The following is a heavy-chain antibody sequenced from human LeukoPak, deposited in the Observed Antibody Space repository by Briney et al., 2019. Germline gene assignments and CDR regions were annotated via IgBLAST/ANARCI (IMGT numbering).Heavy chain of an antibody. CDR3: ASPAYRPAASPAFDAFDI. CDR1: GFTVSGNY. J-gene: IGHJ3*02. D-gene: IGHD2-2*01. V-gene: IGHV3-66*02. CDR2: IYSGGST. Sequence: GGSLRLSCAASGFTVSGNYMSWVRQAPGKWLEWVSVIYSGGSTYYADSVKGRFTISRDNSKNTLYLQMNSLRAEDTAVYYCASPAYRPAASPAFDAFDIWGQGTMVTVSS.